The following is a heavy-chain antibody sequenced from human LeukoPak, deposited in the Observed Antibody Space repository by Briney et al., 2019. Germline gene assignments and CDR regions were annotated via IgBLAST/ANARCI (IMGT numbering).Heavy chain of an antibody. D-gene: IGHD3-22*01. Sequence: GGSLRLSCAASGFTFSSYWMHWVRQAPGKGLVWVSRINSDGSSTSYADSVKGRFTISRDNAKNTLYLQMNSLRAEDTAVYYCARDDYDSSGYSALGIDYWGQGTLVTVSS. CDR3: ARDDYDSSGYSALGIDY. V-gene: IGHV3-74*01. CDR1: GFTFSSYW. J-gene: IGHJ4*02. CDR2: INSDGSST.